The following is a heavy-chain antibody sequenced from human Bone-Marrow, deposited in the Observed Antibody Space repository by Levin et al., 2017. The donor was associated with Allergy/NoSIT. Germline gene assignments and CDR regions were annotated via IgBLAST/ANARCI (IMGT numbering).Heavy chain of an antibody. CDR1: GGSIRGSSYY. D-gene: IGHD6-13*01. J-gene: IGHJ3*02. CDR3: ARGIQYKGSSLFLHDIFDI. Sequence: SQTLSLTCTVSGGSIRGSSYYWGWLRQSPGKGLEWIGSMSDSGSTYTKSSLKSRVTISIDTSKNHFSLRLKSVTAADTAVYYCARGIQYKGSSLFLHDIFDIWGQGTMVTVSS. V-gene: IGHV4-39*02. CDR2: MSDSGST.